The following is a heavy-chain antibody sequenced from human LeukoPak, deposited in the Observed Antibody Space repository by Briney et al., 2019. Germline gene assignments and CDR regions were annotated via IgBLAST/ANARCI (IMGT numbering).Heavy chain of an antibody. V-gene: IGHV3-53*01. CDR1: GFTVSSNY. Sequence: GGSLRLSCAASGFTVSSNYMSWVRQAPGKGLEWVSVIYSGGSTYYADSVKGRFTISRDNAKNSLYLQMNSLRDEDTAVYYCASLYGDDAFDIWGQGTMVTVSS. J-gene: IGHJ3*02. CDR2: IYSGGST. D-gene: IGHD4-17*01. CDR3: ASLYGDDAFDI.